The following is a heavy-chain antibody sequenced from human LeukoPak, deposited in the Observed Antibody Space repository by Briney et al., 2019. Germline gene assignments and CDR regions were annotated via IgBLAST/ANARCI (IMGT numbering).Heavy chain of an antibody. J-gene: IGHJ3*02. CDR1: GFTFSNYD. Sequence: PGGSLRLSCAAYGFTFSNYDMHWVRQITGKGLEWVSAIGTAGATYYPGSVKGRFTVSRENAENSLYLQMNSLGVGDTAVYYCARELKFNDGFDALDIWGQGTMVTVSS. D-gene: IGHD1-1*01. V-gene: IGHV3-13*04. CDR3: ARELKFNDGFDALDI. CDR2: IGTAGAT.